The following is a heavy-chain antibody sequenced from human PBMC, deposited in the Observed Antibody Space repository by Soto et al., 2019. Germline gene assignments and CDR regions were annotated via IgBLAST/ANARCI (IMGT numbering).Heavy chain of an antibody. Sequence: GESLKISCKGSGFTFTTSWITWVRQRPGKGLEWMGTVDPSDSYASYSPSFQGHVTISADKSISTVYLHWSSLKASDTAIYYCARGSSIAAPPDYWGQGTLVTVPS. CDR2: VDPSDSYA. J-gene: IGHJ4*02. D-gene: IGHD6-6*01. CDR3: ARGSSIAAPPDY. V-gene: IGHV5-10-1*01. CDR1: GFTFTTSW.